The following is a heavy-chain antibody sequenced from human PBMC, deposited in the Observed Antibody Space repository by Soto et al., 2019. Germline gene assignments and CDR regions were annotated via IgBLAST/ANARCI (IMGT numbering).Heavy chain of an antibody. Sequence: ASVKVSCKASGGTFSTYTLSWVRQAPGQGLEWMGRIIPIFGTPYYAQKFQGRVTITAGKSTSTVYMELSSLRSDDTAVYFCARGLECRGYCLDKPTWFAPWGQGTLVTVSS. CDR1: GGTFSTYT. V-gene: IGHV1-69*06. D-gene: IGHD2-15*01. CDR2: IIPIFGTP. CDR3: ARGLECRGYCLDKPTWFAP. J-gene: IGHJ5*02.